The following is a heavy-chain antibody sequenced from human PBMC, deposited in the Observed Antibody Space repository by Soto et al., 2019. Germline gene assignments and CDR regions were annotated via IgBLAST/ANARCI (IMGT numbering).Heavy chain of an antibody. CDR1: GDSISTADYY. D-gene: IGHD6-6*01. CDR3: ARGIYSSSSFFDS. Sequence: PSETLSLTCTVSGDSISTADYYWNWIRQPPGKGLEWIGYIYYSGNTYYIPSLKSRVTISVDTSKNQISLKLNSVTAADTAVYYCARGIYSSSSFFDSWGQGTLVTASS. V-gene: IGHV4-30-4*01. CDR2: IYYSGNT. J-gene: IGHJ4*02.